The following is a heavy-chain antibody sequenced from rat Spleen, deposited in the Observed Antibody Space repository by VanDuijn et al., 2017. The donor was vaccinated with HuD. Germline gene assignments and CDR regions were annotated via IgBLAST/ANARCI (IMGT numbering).Heavy chain of an antibody. D-gene: IGHD1-11*01. CDR1: GFTFSDYN. V-gene: IGHV5-20*01. J-gene: IGHJ2*01. CDR3: TTEGRVWGY. CDR2: ISYDGGST. Sequence: EVQLVESGGGLVQPGRSLKLSCAASGFTFSDYNMAWVRQAPKKGLEWVASISYDGGSTYYRDSVKGRFTISRDNAKSSRYLQMDSLRSEDTATYYCTTEGRVWGYWGQGVMVTVSS.